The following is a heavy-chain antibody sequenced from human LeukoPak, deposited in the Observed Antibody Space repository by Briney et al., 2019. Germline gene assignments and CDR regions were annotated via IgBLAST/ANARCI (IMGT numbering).Heavy chain of an antibody. CDR2: ISAYNGKP. J-gene: IGHJ6*02. V-gene: IGHV1-18*01. CDR3: ARRGYCSGGDCYSTNYYYGMDV. CDR1: GYTFTSYG. Sequence: ASVKVSCKASGYTFTSYGISWVRQAPGQGLEWMGWISAYNGKPNYAQKFQGRVTMTTDTSTSTAYMELRSLRSDDTAVYYCARRGYCSGGDCYSTNYYYGMDVWGQGTTVTVSS. D-gene: IGHD2-15*01.